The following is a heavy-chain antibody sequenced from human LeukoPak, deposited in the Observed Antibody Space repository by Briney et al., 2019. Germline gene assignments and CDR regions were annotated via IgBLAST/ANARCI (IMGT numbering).Heavy chain of an antibody. D-gene: IGHD2-2*01. CDR2: IRSKANGGTA. V-gene: IGHV3-15*01. CDR1: GFTFSNAW. J-gene: IGHJ5*01. Sequence: GGSLRLSCEASGFTFSNAWMSWVRQAPGKGLEWVGRIRSKANGGTADYAAPVIGRFTISRDDSRNMLYLQMSSLKTEDTAVYYCTKSLDCSRTTCDSWGQGTLVTVSS. CDR3: TKSLDCSRTTCDS.